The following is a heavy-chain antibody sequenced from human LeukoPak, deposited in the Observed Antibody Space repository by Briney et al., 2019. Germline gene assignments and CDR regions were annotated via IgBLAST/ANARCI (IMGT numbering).Heavy chain of an antibody. J-gene: IGHJ4*02. Sequence: GGSLRLSRAASGFTFSSYSMNWVRQAPGKGLEWVSSISSSSSYIYYADSVKGRFTISRDNAKNSLYLQMNSLRAEDTAVYYCARGRSIAARRRTYYFDYWGQGTLVTVSS. D-gene: IGHD6-6*01. CDR3: ARGRSIAARRRTYYFDY. V-gene: IGHV3-21*01. CDR1: GFTFSSYS. CDR2: ISSSSSYI.